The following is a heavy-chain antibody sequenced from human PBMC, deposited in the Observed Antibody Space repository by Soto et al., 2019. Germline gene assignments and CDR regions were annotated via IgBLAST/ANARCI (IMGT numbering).Heavy chain of an antibody. CDR3: ARNIDR. V-gene: IGHV4-31*03. CDR2: IYYSGST. Sequence: QVQLQESGPGLVKPSQTLSLTCTVSGGSIRSGGYYWSWLRQHPGKSLEWIGYIYYSGSTYYNPSRTRRVTISVETSKTQFSLKLRSVTAADTTGYYCARNIDRWGQGTLVTVSS. CDR1: GGSIRSGGYY. J-gene: IGHJ4*02.